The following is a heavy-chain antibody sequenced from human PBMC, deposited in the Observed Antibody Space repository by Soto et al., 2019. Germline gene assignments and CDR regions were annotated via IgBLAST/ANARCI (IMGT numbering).Heavy chain of an antibody. V-gene: IGHV4-31*03. CDR1: GGSISSGGYY. CDR3: ARGKDCSSTSCYLGYYHYGMDV. J-gene: IGHJ6*02. CDR2: IYYSGST. D-gene: IGHD2-2*01. Sequence: QVQLQESGPGLVKPSQTLSLTCTVSGGSISSGGYYWSWIRQHPGKGLEWIGYIYYSGSTYYNPSLKSRVIISVDTSKNQFSLKLSSVTAADTAVYYCARGKDCSSTSCYLGYYHYGMDVWGQGTTVTVSS.